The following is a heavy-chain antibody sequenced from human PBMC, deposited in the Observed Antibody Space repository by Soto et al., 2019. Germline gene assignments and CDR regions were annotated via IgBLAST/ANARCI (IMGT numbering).Heavy chain of an antibody. V-gene: IGHV3-21*01. CDR1: GFIFSRYS. D-gene: IGHD1-26*01. J-gene: IGHJ4*02. CDR3: ARGSAFIGLDY. Sequence: PGGSLRLSCAVSGFIFSRYSMNWVRQAPGKGLEWVSSIGTSGSYIYDTDSVKGRFTISRDNTKDSLYLQMNSLRAEDTAIYYCARGSAFIGLDYWGQGTPVPV. CDR2: IGTSGSYI.